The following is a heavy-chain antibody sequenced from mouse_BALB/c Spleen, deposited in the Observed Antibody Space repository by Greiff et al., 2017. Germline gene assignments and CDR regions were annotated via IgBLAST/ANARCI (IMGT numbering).Heavy chain of an antibody. CDR3: ARVYYYGSSTGAMDY. V-gene: IGHV5-6-3*01. CDR2: INSNGGST. CDR1: GFTFSSYG. Sequence: EVMLVESGGGLVQPGGSLKLSCAASGFTFSSYGMSWVRQTPDKRLELVATINSNGGSTYYPDSVKGRFTISRDNAKNTLYLQMSSLKSEDTAMYYCARVYYYGSSTGAMDYWGQGTSVTVSS. J-gene: IGHJ4*01. D-gene: IGHD1-1*01.